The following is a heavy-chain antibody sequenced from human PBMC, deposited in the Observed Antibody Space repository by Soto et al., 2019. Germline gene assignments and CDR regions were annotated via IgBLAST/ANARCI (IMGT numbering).Heavy chain of an antibody. CDR3: AKESSSVHWY. CDR1: GFTFSSYS. J-gene: IGHJ4*02. D-gene: IGHD6-6*01. Sequence: PGGSLRLSCAASGFTFSSYSMHWVRQAPGKGLEWVAVISDDGSNKYYADSVKGRFTISRDNSKNTLYLQMNSLRAEDTAVYYCAKESSSVHWYWGQGTLVTVSS. CDR2: ISDDGSNK. V-gene: IGHV3-30*18.